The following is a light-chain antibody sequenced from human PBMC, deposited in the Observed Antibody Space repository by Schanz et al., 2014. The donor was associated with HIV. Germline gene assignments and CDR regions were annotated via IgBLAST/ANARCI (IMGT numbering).Light chain of an antibody. CDR3: QQLASYPLT. V-gene: IGKV1-9*01. Sequence: IQLTQSPSSLSASVGDRVTITCRASQGISSYLAWYQQKPGKPPKALIYAASTLPSGVPSRFSGSGSGTYFTLTISSLQPEDFATYYCQQLASYPLTFGGGTKVEIK. CDR2: AAS. J-gene: IGKJ4*01. CDR1: QGISSY.